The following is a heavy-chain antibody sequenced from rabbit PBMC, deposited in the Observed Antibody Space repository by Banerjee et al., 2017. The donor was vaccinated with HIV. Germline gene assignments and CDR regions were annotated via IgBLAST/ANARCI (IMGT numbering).Heavy chain of an antibody. Sequence: QEQLEESGGDLVKPEGSLTLTCTASGFSFSSSYWICWVRQAPGKGLEWIACIGTSSGSTYYASWAKGRFTISKTSSTTVTLQMTSLTAADTATYFCARHVISSGDYNLWGPGTLVTVS. V-gene: IGHV1S45*01. CDR2: IGTSSGST. D-gene: IGHD1-1*01. J-gene: IGHJ4*01. CDR1: GFSFSSSYW. CDR3: ARHVISSGDYNL.